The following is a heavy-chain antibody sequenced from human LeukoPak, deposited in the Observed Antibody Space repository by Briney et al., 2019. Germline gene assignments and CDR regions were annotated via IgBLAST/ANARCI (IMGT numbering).Heavy chain of an antibody. Sequence: GGSLRLSCAASGFTFSSYAMHWVRQAPGKGLEWVAVISYDGSNKYYADSVKGRFTISRDNSKNTLYLQMNSLRAEDTAVYYCARTIVAPEADAFDIWGQGTMVTVSS. CDR3: ARTIVAPEADAFDI. V-gene: IGHV3-30-3*01. CDR2: ISYDGSNK. D-gene: IGHD5-12*01. J-gene: IGHJ3*02. CDR1: GFTFSSYA.